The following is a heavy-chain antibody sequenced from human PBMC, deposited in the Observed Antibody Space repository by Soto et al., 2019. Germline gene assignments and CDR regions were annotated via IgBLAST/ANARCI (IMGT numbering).Heavy chain of an antibody. Sequence: EVQLVESGGGLVQPGESLRLSCAASGFTFSSYWMHWVRQAPGKGLVWVSRLNSDGSATTYADSVKGRFTISRDNVKNTLYLQMNSLRAEDTAVYFCARDTQLWRLDSWGQGTXVT. CDR3: ARDTQLWRLDS. J-gene: IGHJ4*02. CDR1: GFTFSSYW. V-gene: IGHV3-74*01. D-gene: IGHD5-18*01. CDR2: LNSDGSAT.